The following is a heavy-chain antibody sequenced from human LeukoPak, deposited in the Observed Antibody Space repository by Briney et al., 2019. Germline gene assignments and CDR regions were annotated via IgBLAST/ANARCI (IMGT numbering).Heavy chain of an antibody. CDR2: INPNSGGT. Sequence: VKVSCKASGYTFTGYYMHWVRQAPGQGLEWMGWINPNSGGTNYAQKFQGRVTMTRDTSISTAYMELSRLRSDDTAVYYCAREAIWFGDPQFDYWGQGTLVTVSS. CDR1: GYTFTGYY. D-gene: IGHD3-10*01. J-gene: IGHJ4*02. V-gene: IGHV1-2*02. CDR3: AREAIWFGDPQFDY.